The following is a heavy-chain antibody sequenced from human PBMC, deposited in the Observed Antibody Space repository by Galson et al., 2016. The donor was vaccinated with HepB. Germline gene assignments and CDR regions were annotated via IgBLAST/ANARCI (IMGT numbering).Heavy chain of an antibody. Sequence: SLRLSCAASGFTFSDSWMSWVRQAPGKGLEWVAHINKDGSENYFVDSVKGRFSISRDNAENSLYLQMGSLRAEDTAVYYCARDHRYNWGTAAL. CDR2: INKDGSEN. V-gene: IGHV3-7*01. CDR3: ARDHRYN. D-gene: IGHD3-16*02. J-gene: IGHJ4*03. CDR1: GFTFSDSW.